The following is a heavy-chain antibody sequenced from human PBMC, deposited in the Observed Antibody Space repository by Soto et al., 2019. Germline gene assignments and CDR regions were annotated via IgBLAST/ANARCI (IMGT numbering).Heavy chain of an antibody. D-gene: IGHD3-9*01. Sequence: PSETLSLTCAVYGGSFSGYYWSWIRQPPGKGLEWIGEINHSGSTNYNPSLKRRVTISVDTSKNQFSLKLSSVTAADTAVYYCASSNYDILTGHDYYGMDVWGQGTTVTVSS. CDR1: GGSFSGYY. J-gene: IGHJ6*02. CDR3: ASSNYDILTGHDYYGMDV. V-gene: IGHV4-34*01. CDR2: INHSGST.